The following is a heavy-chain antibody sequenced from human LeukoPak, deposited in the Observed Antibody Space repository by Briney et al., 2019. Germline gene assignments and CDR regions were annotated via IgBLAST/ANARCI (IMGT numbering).Heavy chain of an antibody. CDR3: GRSLWLKTTWFDP. Sequence: PSETLSLTCTVSGGSISSGGYYWSCIRHHPGKCLEWIGYIYYSGSTYYNPSLKSRVTISADTSKTQFSLKLSSVPAADTAVYYCGRSLWLKTTWFDPWGQGTLVTVSS. D-gene: IGHD5-18*01. J-gene: IGHJ5*02. CDR2: IYYSGST. CDR1: GGSISSGGYY. V-gene: IGHV4-31*03.